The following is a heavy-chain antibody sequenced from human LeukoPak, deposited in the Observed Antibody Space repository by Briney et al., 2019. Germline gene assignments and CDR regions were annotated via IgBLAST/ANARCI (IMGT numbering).Heavy chain of an antibody. D-gene: IGHD3-10*01. CDR2: IYYSGST. V-gene: IGHV4-31*03. CDR1: GGSISSGGYY. Sequence: SETLSLTCTVSGGSISSGGYYWSWIRQHPGKGLEWIGYIYYSGSTYYNPSLKSRVTISVDTSKNQFSLKLSSVTAAGTAVYYCARDKRPMVRGVIKGYWFDPWGQGTLVTVSS. CDR3: ARDKRPMVRGVIKGYWFDP. J-gene: IGHJ5*02.